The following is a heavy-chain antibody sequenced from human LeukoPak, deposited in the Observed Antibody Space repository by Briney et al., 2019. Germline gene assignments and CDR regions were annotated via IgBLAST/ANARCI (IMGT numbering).Heavy chain of an antibody. D-gene: IGHD1-1*01. J-gene: IGHJ4*02. Sequence: SETLSLTCAVYGGSFSGYYWSWIRQPPGKGLEWIGEINHSGSTNYNPSLKSRVTISVDTSKNQFSLKLSSVTAADTAVHYCARGPAPSYWIDYWGQGTLVTVSS. CDR2: INHSGST. V-gene: IGHV4-34*01. CDR3: ARGPAPSYWIDY. CDR1: GGSFSGYY.